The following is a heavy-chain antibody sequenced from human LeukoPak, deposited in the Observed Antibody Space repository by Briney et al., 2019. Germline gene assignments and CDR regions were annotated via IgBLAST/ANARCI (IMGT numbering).Heavy chain of an antibody. J-gene: IGHJ6*02. V-gene: IGHV4-59*08. CDR2: IYYSGGT. D-gene: IGHD4/OR15-4a*01. CDR1: GGSTSSYY. Sequence: PSETLSLTCTVSGGSTSSYYWSWIRQPPGKGLEWIGYIYYSGGTNYKSSLERRLTVSVDASQNELSVRLTAVTAADTAVYYCARRVRSSYGMDVWVQGTTVTDSS. CDR3: ARRVRSSYGMDV.